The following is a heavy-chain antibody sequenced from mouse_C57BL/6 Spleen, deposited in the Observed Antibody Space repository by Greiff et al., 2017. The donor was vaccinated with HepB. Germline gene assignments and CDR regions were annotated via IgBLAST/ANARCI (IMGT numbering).Heavy chain of an antibody. CDR2: INPYNGGT. CDR1: GYTFTDYY. J-gene: IGHJ3*01. Sequence: EVQLQQSGPVLVKPGASVKMSCKASGYTFTDYYMNWVKQSHGKSLEWIGVINPYNGGTSYNQKFKGKATLTVDKSSSTAYMELNSLTSEDSAVYYCASHYYGSSYCFAYWGQGTLVTVSA. CDR3: ASHYYGSSYCFAY. V-gene: IGHV1-19*01. D-gene: IGHD1-1*01.